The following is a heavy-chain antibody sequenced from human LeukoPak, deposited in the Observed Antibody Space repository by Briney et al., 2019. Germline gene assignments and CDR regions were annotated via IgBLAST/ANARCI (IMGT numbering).Heavy chain of an antibody. CDR3: ARDIVVVPAVTNENFGY. D-gene: IGHD2-2*01. Sequence: SETLSLTCAVSGYSISSGYYWGWIRQPPGKGLEWIGSIYHSGSTYYNPSLKSRVTISVDTSKYQFSLKLSSVTAADTAVYYCARDIVVVPAVTNENFGYWGQGTLVTVSS. V-gene: IGHV4-38-2*02. J-gene: IGHJ4*02. CDR2: IYHSGST. CDR1: GYSISSGYY.